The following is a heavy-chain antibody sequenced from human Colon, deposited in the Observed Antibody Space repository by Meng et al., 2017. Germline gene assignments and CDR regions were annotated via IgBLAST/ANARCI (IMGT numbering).Heavy chain of an antibody. D-gene: IGHD3-22*01. CDR3: AREGGSYYSDTSVYYPYFDF. CDR2: VYYSGST. V-gene: IGHV4-61*01. CDR1: GGGVTGSFF. Sequence: GAGLVRLSASLSLPCPVPGGGVTGSFFWSWIRQSRGKGLEWIGYVYYSGSTDYNPSLNSRVTISVDTSKNQFSLRLTSVTAADTAVYYCAREGGSYYSDTSVYYPYFDFWGQGSLVTVSS. J-gene: IGHJ4*02.